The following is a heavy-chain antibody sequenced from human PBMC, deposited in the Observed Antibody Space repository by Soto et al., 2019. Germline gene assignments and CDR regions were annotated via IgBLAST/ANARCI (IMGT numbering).Heavy chain of an antibody. Sequence: SGPTLVNPTQTLTLTCTFSGFSLSTSGVGVGWIRQPPGKALEWLALIYWDGVERYSPSLKSRLSLTKDTSKDQVVLTMTDVGPVDTATYYCAHTRVPDTLDYWGPGTRVTVSS. CDR2: IYWDGVE. J-gene: IGHJ4*02. CDR3: AHTRVPDTLDY. D-gene: IGHD2-2*01. V-gene: IGHV2-5*02. CDR1: GFSLSTSGVG.